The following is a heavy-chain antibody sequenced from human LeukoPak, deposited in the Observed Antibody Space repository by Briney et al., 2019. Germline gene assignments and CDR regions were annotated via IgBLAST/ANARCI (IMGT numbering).Heavy chain of an antibody. CDR3: ARGAHCGGDCPLPNSLY. CDR2: INSDGSST. CDR1: GFTFSSNW. D-gene: IGHD2-21*01. Sequence: SGGSLRLSCAAAGFTFSSNWMHWVRQAPGKGLVWVSRINSDGSSTSYADYVKGRFTISRDNAKNTLYLQMNSLRAEDTAVYYCARGAHCGGDCPLPNSLYWGQGTLVTVSS. J-gene: IGHJ4*02. V-gene: IGHV3-74*01.